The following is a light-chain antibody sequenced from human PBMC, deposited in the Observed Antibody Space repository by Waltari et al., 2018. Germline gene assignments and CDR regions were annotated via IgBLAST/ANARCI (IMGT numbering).Light chain of an antibody. CDR3: QHRSNXXXT. Sequence: EIVLTQSPATLSLSPGERATLSCRASQSVSTYFAWYQQKPGQAPRLLIYDASNRATGIPARFXGSGSGTXFTLTISSLEXXDFAVYFCQHRSNXXXTFGGGTKVEIK. V-gene: IGKV3-11*01. CDR2: DAS. J-gene: IGKJ4*01. CDR1: QSVSTY.